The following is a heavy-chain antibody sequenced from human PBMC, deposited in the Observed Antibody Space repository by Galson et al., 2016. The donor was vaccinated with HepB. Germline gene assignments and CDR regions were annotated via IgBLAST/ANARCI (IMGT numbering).Heavy chain of an antibody. V-gene: IGHV4-34*01. CDR2: IDHSGDS. Sequence: ETLSLTCAVYGGSFSGYYWQWTRQPPGKELEWIAEIDHSGDSSYNPSLESRVTISVDSSKAQIFLKLRSVTAADTAVYYCATFKPSPAWSQGTLVTVSS. CDR1: GGSFSGYY. CDR3: ATFKPSPA. J-gene: IGHJ5*02.